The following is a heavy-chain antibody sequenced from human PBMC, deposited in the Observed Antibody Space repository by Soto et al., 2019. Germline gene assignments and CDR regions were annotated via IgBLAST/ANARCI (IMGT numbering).Heavy chain of an antibody. V-gene: IGHV1-69*02. J-gene: IGHJ4*02. CDR1: GGTITSLT. CDR3: ASPIVGPTN. Sequence: QVQLVQSGAEVKKPGSSVKVSCTASGGTITSLTMSWVRQAPGQGLEWMGRHIPIFGIANYAQKFQGRVTITADKSTNTSYMELSSLSSEDTAIYYCASPIVGPTNWGQGTLVTVSS. CDR2: HIPIFGIA. D-gene: IGHD1-26*01.